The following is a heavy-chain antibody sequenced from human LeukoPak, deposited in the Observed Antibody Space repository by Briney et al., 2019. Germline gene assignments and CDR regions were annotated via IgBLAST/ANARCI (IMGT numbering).Heavy chain of an antibody. CDR3: ARGNIVVVPAAAKYYYYYMDV. V-gene: IGHV4-34*01. Sequence: GSLRLSCAASGFTFSTYAMSWIRQPPGKGLEWIGEINHSGSTNYNPSLKSRVTISVDTSKNQFSLKLSSVTAADTAVYYCARGNIVVVPAAAKYYYYYMDVWGKGTTVTVSS. D-gene: IGHD2-2*01. CDR2: INHSGST. CDR1: GFTFSTYA. J-gene: IGHJ6*03.